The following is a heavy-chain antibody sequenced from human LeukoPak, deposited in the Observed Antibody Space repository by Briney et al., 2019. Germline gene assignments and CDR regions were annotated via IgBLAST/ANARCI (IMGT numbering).Heavy chain of an antibody. V-gene: IGHV1-69*05. Sequence: SVKVSCKASGGTFSSYAISWVRQAPGQGLEWMGGIIPIFGTANYAQKFQGRVTITTDESTSTAYMELSSLRSEDTAVYYCARTHQMVIGLYFDYWGQGTLVTVSS. CDR1: GGTFSSYA. J-gene: IGHJ4*02. CDR2: IIPIFGTA. CDR3: ARTHQMVIGLYFDY. D-gene: IGHD3-22*01.